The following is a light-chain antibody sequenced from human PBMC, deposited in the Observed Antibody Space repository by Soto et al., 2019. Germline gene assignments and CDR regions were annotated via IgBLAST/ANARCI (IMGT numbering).Light chain of an antibody. CDR2: AVS. V-gene: IGKV1-39*01. CDR1: QRVSSY. CDR3: QQSYTTPSWT. Sequence: DIQLIQSPSSLSASVGDRVTITCHTSQRVSSYLNWYQQKPGKAPKLLINAVSTLHSGVPSRFSGSGSETDFTLNISSLQPDDSGTYYCQQSYTTPSWTFGQGTKVEIK. J-gene: IGKJ1*01.